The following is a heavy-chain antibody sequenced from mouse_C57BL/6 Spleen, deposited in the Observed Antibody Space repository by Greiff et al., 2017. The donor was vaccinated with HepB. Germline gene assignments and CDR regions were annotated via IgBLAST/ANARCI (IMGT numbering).Heavy chain of an antibody. CDR3: ARDRGTHAMDY. J-gene: IGHJ4*01. D-gene: IGHD2-14*01. V-gene: IGHV5-4*01. Sequence: EVMLVESGGGLVKPGGSLKLSCAASGFTFSSYAMSWVRQTPEKRLEWVATISDGGSYTYYPDNVKGRFTISRDNAKNNLYLQMSHLKSEDTAMYYCARDRGTHAMDYWGQGTSVTVSS. CDR2: ISDGGSYT. CDR1: GFTFSSYA.